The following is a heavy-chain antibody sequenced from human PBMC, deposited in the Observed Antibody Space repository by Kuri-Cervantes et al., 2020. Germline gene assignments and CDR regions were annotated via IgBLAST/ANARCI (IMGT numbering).Heavy chain of an antibody. CDR2: INHSGST. J-gene: IGHJ5*02. V-gene: IGHV4-34*01. CDR3: ARERDYYDSSGYNWIDP. CDR1: AGSFSGFY. D-gene: IGHD3-22*01. Sequence: SETLSLTCAVYAGSFSGFYWSWIRQPPGKGLEWIGEINHSGSTNYNPSLKSRVTIPVDTSKNQFSLKLSSVTSADTAVYYCARERDYYDSSGYNWIDPWGQGTLVTVSS.